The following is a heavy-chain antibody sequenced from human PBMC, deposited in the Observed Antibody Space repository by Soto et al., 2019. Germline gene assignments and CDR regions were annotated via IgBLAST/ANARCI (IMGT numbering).Heavy chain of an antibody. V-gene: IGHV1-69*12. J-gene: IGHJ4*02. CDR3: ASILEDSSGYPPY. Sequence: QVQLVQSGAEVKKPGSSVKVSCKASGGAFSSYVISWVRQAPGPGLEWMGGIIPIFGTANYAQKFQGRVTITADESTSTAYMELSSLRSEDTAVYYCASILEDSSGYPPYWGQGTLVTVSS. D-gene: IGHD3-22*01. CDR1: GGAFSSYV. CDR2: IIPIFGTA.